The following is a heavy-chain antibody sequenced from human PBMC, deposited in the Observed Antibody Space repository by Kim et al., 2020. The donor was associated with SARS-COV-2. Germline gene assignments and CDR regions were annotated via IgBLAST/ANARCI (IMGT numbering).Heavy chain of an antibody. J-gene: IGHJ4*02. Sequence: GGSLRLSCAASGFTFSSYGMHWVRQAPGKGLEWVAVISYDGSNKYYADSVKGRFTISRDNSKNTLYLQMNSLRAEDTAVYYCAKDPGYDSSGDYWGQGT. CDR1: GFTFSSYG. CDR3: AKDPGYDSSGDY. V-gene: IGHV3-30*18. CDR2: ISYDGSNK. D-gene: IGHD3-22*01.